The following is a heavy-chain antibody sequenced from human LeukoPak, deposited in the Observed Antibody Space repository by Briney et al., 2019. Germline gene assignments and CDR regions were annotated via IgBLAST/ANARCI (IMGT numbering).Heavy chain of an antibody. CDR1: VYSISSGYY. CDR2: IYHSGST. CDR3: ARDPYCSSTSCPTRWFDP. D-gene: IGHD2-2*01. V-gene: IGHV4-38-2*02. J-gene: IGHJ5*02. Sequence: SETLSLTCAVSVYSISSGYYWGWIRQPPGKGLEWIGSIYHSGSTDYNPSLKSRVTISVDTSKNQFSLKLSSVTAADTAVYYCARDPYCSSTSCPTRWFDPWGQGTLVTVSS.